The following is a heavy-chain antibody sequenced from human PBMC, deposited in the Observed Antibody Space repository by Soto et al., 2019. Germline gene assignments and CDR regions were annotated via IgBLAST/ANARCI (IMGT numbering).Heavy chain of an antibody. CDR1: GFTFTSSA. D-gene: IGHD3-22*01. J-gene: IGHJ6*02. CDR2: IVVGSGNT. Sequence: GASVKVSCKASGFTFTSSAVQWVRQARGQRLEWIGWIVVGSGNTNYAQKFQERVTITRDMSTSTAYMELSSLRSEDTAVYYCAADPSFKEHYYDSGENYYGMDVWGQGTTVTVSS. CDR3: AADPSFKEHYYDSGENYYGMDV. V-gene: IGHV1-58*01.